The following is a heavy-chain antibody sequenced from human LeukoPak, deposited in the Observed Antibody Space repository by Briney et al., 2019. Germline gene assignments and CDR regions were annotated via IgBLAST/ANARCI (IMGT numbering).Heavy chain of an antibody. Sequence: SETLSLTCAVYSGSFSGYSWSWIRQPPGKGLEWIGEINHSGSINYNPSVRSRVTISEDTSKNQFSLKMNSVTAADTAVYYCARSPGRGAYFDYWGQGTLVTVSS. CDR1: SGSFSGYS. D-gene: IGHD1-26*01. CDR3: ARSPGRGAYFDY. CDR2: INHSGSI. J-gene: IGHJ4*02. V-gene: IGHV4-34*01.